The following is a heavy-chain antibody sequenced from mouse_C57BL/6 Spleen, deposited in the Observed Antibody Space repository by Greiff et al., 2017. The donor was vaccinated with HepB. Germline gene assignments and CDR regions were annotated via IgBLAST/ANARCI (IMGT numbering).Heavy chain of an antibody. D-gene: IGHD3-3*01. J-gene: IGHJ2*01. V-gene: IGHV5-6*01. CDR1: GFTFSSYG. Sequence: EVMLVESGGDLVKPGGSLKLSCAASGFTFSSYGMSWVRQTPDKTLEWVATISSGGSYTYYPDSVKGRFTISRDNAKNTLYLQMSSLKSEDTAMYYCARQGPYFDYWGQGTTLTVSS. CDR3: ARQGPYFDY. CDR2: ISSGGSYT.